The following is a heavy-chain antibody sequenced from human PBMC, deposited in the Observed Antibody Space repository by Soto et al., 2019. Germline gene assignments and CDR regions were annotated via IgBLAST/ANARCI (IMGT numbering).Heavy chain of an antibody. CDR1: GFTFSNYG. V-gene: IGHV3-33*01. Sequence: QVQLVESGGGVVQPGTSLRLSCVATGFTFSNYGIHWVRQAPGSGLEWVAVIWHDGSQKSLADSVRGRFTSSRENSKNTVYLQMNSLRAEDTAVYYCEGRDDPFHVWGQGTMVTVSS. CDR2: IWHDGSQK. J-gene: IGHJ3*01. CDR3: EGRDDPFHV.